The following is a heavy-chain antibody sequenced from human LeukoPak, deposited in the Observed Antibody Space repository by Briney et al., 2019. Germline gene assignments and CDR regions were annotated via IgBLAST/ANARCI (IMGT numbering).Heavy chain of an antibody. V-gene: IGHV1-2*02. CDR1: GYTFTAYY. CDR3: ARGDLGGTTNYDAFDI. J-gene: IGHJ3*02. D-gene: IGHD1-7*01. Sequence: ASVKVSCTASGYTFTAYYMNWVRQAPGQGLAWMGWINLNSGGTNYAQKFQGRVTMTRDTSISTAYMELSRLRSDDTAVYYCARGDLGGTTNYDAFDIWGQGTMVTVSS. CDR2: INLNSGGT.